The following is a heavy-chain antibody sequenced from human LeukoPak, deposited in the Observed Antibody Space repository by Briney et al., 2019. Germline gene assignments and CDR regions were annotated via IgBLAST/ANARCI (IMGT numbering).Heavy chain of an antibody. CDR2: INPNRGST. V-gene: IGHV1-46*01. D-gene: IGHD3-22*01. CDR1: GYTFTSYY. CDR3: ATGSHVRVYDSSAYYGHY. Sequence: ASGKVSCKASGYTFTSYYMYWVRQAPGQGLEWRGIINPNRGSTSYAQKFQGRVTMTRDMSTSTVYMELSSLRSEDTAIYYCATGSHVRVYDSSAYYGHYWGQGTLVTVSS. J-gene: IGHJ4*02.